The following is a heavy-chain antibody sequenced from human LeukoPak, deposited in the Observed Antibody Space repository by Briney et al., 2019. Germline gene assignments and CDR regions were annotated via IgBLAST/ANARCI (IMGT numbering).Heavy chain of an antibody. D-gene: IGHD5-24*01. CDR3: ARDWGRDGYNFDAFDI. J-gene: IGHJ3*02. V-gene: IGHV1-18*01. CDR2: ISAYNGNT. CDR1: GYTFTSYG. Sequence: WASVKVSCKASGYTFTSYGISSVRQAPGQGREWMGWISAYNGNTNYVQKLQGRVTMTTDTSTSTAYMELRSLRSDDTAVYYCARDWGRDGYNFDAFDIWGQGTMVTVSS.